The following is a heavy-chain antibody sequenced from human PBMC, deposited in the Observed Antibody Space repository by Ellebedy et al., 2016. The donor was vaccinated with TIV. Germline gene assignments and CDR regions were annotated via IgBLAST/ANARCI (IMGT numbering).Heavy chain of an antibody. Sequence: SQTLSLTCAVYGGSFSGYYWSWIRQPPGKGLEWIGEINHSGSTNYNPSLKSRVTISVDTSKNQFSLKLSSVTAAETAVYYCARRRYCSGGSCAGVDYWGQGTLVTVSS. CDR2: INHSGST. CDR3: ARRRYCSGGSCAGVDY. J-gene: IGHJ4*02. D-gene: IGHD2-15*01. CDR1: GGSFSGYY. V-gene: IGHV4-34*01.